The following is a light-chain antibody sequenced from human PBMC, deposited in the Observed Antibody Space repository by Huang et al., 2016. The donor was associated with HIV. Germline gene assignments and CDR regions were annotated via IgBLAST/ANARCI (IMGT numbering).Light chain of an antibody. CDR1: QTVGVY. CDR3: QQRTKWPPVLT. CDR2: EAS. V-gene: IGKV3-11*01. Sequence: EIVLTQSPATLSLSPGDRATLSFSARQTVGVYLAWYQQKPGQAPRLIIFEASNKATGIPDRFSGSGSGTDFTLTIDSLQPDDCAIYYCQQRTKWPPVLTFGGGTRVEIK. J-gene: IGKJ4*01.